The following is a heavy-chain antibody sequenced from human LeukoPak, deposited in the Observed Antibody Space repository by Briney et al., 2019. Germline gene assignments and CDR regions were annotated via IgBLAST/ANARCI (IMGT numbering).Heavy chain of an antibody. CDR1: GFTFNSYA. CDR3: ARDDGYYDSSGSLDY. J-gene: IGHJ4*02. Sequence: GGSLRLSCAASGFTFNSYAMHWVRQAPGKGLEWGAVISYDGNKKYYADSVKGRFTISRDTSKNKVFVQMNSLSAEDTAVYYCARDDGYYDSSGSLDYWGQGTLVTVSS. CDR2: ISYDGNKK. D-gene: IGHD3-22*01. V-gene: IGHV3-30-3*01.